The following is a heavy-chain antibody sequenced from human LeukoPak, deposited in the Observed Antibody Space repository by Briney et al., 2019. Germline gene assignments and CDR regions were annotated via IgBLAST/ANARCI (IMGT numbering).Heavy chain of an antibody. CDR3: AGTYYYDSSGYYPAFDY. J-gene: IGHJ4*02. CDR2: INAANGST. D-gene: IGHD3-22*01. Sequence: ASVKVSCKASGYSFTDYAMHWVRQAPGQGLEWMGWINAANGSTKHSQKFQGRVTITRDTSASRAYMELSSLRSEDTAVYYCAGTYYYDSSGYYPAFDYWGQGTLVTVSS. V-gene: IGHV1-3*01. CDR1: GYSFTDYA.